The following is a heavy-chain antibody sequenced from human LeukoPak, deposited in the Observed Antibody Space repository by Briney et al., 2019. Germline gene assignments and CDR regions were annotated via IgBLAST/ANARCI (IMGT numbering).Heavy chain of an antibody. J-gene: IGHJ6*02. Sequence: GSLRLSCAASGFTFRSYWMSWVRQAPGKGLEWVANIKQDGSEKYYVDSVKGRFTISRDNAKNSLYLQMNSLRAEDTAVYYCARDLRNYYGMDVWGQGTTVTVSS. CDR1: GFTFRSYW. CDR2: IKQDGSEK. CDR3: ARDLRNYYGMDV. V-gene: IGHV3-7*01.